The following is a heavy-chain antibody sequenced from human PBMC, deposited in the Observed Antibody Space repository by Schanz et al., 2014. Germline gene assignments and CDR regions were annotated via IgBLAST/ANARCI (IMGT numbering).Heavy chain of an antibody. D-gene: IGHD3-16*01. CDR2: TSTDGTKT. CDR1: GFTFNGHA. Sequence: QVQLVESGGGVVQPGGSLRLSCESSGFTFNGHAMHWVRQAPGQGLEKVAVTSTDGTKTYYAASVRGRFTISRDNSKNTVYLQMNSLRSEDTAVYYCTRDRGALINHNDALDLWGQGTMVSVSS. V-gene: IGHV3-30*04. CDR3: TRDRGALINHNDALDL. J-gene: IGHJ3*01.